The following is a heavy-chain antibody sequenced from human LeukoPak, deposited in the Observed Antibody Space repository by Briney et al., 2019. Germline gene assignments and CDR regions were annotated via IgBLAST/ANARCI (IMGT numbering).Heavy chain of an antibody. D-gene: IGHD3-22*01. CDR3: AKALYYYDSSGLDY. Sequence: GGSLRLSCAASGFTFSSYAMSWVRQAPGKGLEWVSAISCGGGSTNYADSVKGRLTISRDNSKNTLYLQMNSLRAEDTAVYYCAKALYYYDSSGLDYWGQGTLVTVPS. V-gene: IGHV3-23*01. J-gene: IGHJ4*02. CDR1: GFTFSSYA. CDR2: ISCGGGST.